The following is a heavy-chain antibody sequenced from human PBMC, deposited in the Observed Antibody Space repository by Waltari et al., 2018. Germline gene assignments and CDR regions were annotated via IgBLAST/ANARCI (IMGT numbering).Heavy chain of an antibody. CDR2: IYHSGST. J-gene: IGHJ4*02. Sequence: QVQLQESGPGLVKPSETLSLTCAVSGYSISSGYYWGWIRQPPGKGLEWIGSIYHSGSTYYNPSLKSRVTISVDTSKNQFSLKLSSVTAADTAVYYCASSQQLAWYYFDYWGQGTLVTVSS. CDR3: ASSQQLAWYYFDY. CDR1: GYSISSGYY. V-gene: IGHV4-38-2*01. D-gene: IGHD6-13*01.